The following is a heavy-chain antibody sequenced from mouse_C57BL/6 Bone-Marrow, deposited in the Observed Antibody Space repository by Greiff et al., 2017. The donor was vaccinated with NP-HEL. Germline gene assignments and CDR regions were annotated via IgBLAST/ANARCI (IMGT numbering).Heavy chain of an antibody. D-gene: IGHD1-1*02. J-gene: IGHJ4*01. V-gene: IGHV5-6*02. Sequence: DVMLVESGGDLVKPGGSLKLSCAASGFTFSSYGLSWVRQTPDKMLEWVATISSGGSYTYYPASVKGRFTISRDNAKNTLYLQMSSLKSEDTAMYYCARPLYGRGSYYAMDYWGQGTSVTVSS. CDR1: GFTFSSYG. CDR3: ARPLYGRGSYYAMDY. CDR2: ISSGGSYT.